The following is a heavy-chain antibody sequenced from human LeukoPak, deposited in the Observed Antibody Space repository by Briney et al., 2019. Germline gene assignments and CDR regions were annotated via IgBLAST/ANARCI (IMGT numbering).Heavy chain of an antibody. V-gene: IGHV4-31*03. Sequence: SETLSLTCTVSGGSISSGGYYWSWIRQHPGQGLEWIGYIYYSGSTYYNPSLKSRVTISVDTSKNQFSLKLSSVTAADTAVYYCARYSSSLSFDYWGQGTLVTVSS. J-gene: IGHJ4*02. CDR1: GGSISSGGYY. CDR3: ARYSSSLSFDY. CDR2: IYYSGST. D-gene: IGHD6-6*01.